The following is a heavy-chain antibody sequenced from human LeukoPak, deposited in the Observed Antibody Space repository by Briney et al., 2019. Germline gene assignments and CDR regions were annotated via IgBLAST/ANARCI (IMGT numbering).Heavy chain of an antibody. D-gene: IGHD3-3*01. V-gene: IGHV3-33*01. J-gene: IGHJ4*02. CDR3: ARGVAYYDFWSGYTNDY. Sequence: PGGSLRLSCAASGFTFSSYGMHWVRQAPGKGLEWVAVIWYDGSNKYYADSVKGRFTISRDNSKNTLYLQMNSLRAEDTAVYYCARGVAYYDFWSGYTNDYWGQGTLVTVSP. CDR2: IWYDGSNK. CDR1: GFTFSSYG.